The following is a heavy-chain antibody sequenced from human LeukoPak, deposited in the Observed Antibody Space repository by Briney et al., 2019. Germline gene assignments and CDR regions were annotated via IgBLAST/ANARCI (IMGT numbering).Heavy chain of an antibody. D-gene: IGHD6-13*01. Sequence: ASVKVSCKASGYAFTGYYMHWVRQAPGQGLEWMGRINPNSVGTNYAQKFQGRVTMTRDTSISTAYMELSRLRSDDTAVYYCARGIAAAGTVDGAFDIWGQGTMVTVSS. V-gene: IGHV1-2*06. J-gene: IGHJ3*02. CDR3: ARGIAAAGTVDGAFDI. CDR1: GYAFTGYY. CDR2: INPNSVGT.